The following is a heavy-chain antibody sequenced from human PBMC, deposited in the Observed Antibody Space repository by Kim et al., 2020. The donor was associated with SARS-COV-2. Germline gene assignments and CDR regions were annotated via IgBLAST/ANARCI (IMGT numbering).Heavy chain of an antibody. V-gene: IGHV7-4-1*02. J-gene: IGHJ4*02. Sequence: ASVKVSCEASGYNFTTYALSWVRQAPGQGLEWMGWINTDTGKPIYALGFTGRYVFSLDISVNTAYLQINDLKAEDTGVYYCARDPRGGDSTYYWAQGTLVTVSP. D-gene: IGHD3-16*01. CDR2: INTDTGKP. CDR1: GYNFTTYA. CDR3: ARDPRGGDSTYY.